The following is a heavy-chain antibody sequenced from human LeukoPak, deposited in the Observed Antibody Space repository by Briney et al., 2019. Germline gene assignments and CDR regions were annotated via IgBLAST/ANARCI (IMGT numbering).Heavy chain of an antibody. J-gene: IGHJ4*02. CDR2: VRKDATEK. Sequence: GGSLRLSCAASGFIFTEYGMYWVRQAPGKGLEWVAFVRKDATEKKYADSVEGRFTISRDDSENTVYLKMNNLRVDDTAAYYCAKRSGPNSGPFDSWGQGTPVIVSS. V-gene: IGHV3-30*02. D-gene: IGHD1-1*01. CDR3: AKRSGPNSGPFDS. CDR1: GFIFTEYG.